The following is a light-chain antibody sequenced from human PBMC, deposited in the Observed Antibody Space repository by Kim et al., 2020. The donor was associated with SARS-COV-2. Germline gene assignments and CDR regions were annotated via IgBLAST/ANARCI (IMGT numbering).Light chain of an antibody. CDR1: SSNIGRNT. Sequence: RVTISCSGSSSNIGRNTVNWYQPLPGAAPKLLIYSNNQRPSGVPDRFSGSESGTSASLAISGLQSEDEADYYCAAWDDSLNGFYVFGTGTKVTVL. V-gene: IGLV1-44*01. CDR3: AAWDDSLNGFYV. J-gene: IGLJ1*01. CDR2: SNN.